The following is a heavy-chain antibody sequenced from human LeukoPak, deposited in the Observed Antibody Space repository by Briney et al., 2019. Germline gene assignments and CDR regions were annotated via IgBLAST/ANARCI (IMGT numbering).Heavy chain of an antibody. CDR2: INPNSGGT. V-gene: IGHV1-2*02. D-gene: IGHD3-22*01. J-gene: IGHJ4*02. CDR1: GYTFTGYY. CDR3: AGDYYDSSGFDY. Sequence: ASVKVSCKASGYTFTGYYMHWVRQAPGQGLEWMGWINPNSGGTNYAQKFQGRVTMTRDTSTSTVYMELSSLRSEDTAVYYCAGDYYDSSGFDYWGQGTLVTVSS.